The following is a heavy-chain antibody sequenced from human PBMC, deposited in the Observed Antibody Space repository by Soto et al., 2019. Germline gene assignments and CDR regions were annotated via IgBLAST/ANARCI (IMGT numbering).Heavy chain of an antibody. D-gene: IGHD2-15*01. J-gene: IGHJ5*02. CDR2: IIPIFGTA. V-gene: IGHV1-69*13. CDR3: AREVDIVVVVAATSGAFGP. Sequence: GAAVKVACKASGGTFSSYAISWARQAPGQGLEWMGVIIPIFGTANYAQKFQGRVTITADESTSTAYVELSSLRSEDTAVYYCAREVDIVVVVAATSGAFGPWGQGTLVTVSS. CDR1: GGTFSSYA.